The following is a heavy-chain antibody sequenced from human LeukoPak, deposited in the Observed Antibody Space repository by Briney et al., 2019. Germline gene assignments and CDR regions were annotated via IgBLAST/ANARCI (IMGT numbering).Heavy chain of an antibody. V-gene: IGHV1-2*02. CDR2: INPNSGGT. J-gene: IGHJ4*02. Sequence: GASVKVSCKASGFTFTSFGFSWVRQAPGQGLEWMGWINPNSGGTNYAQKFQGRVTMTRDTSISTAYMELSRLRSDDTAVYYCARGRGTAMVGFFDYWGQGTLVTVSS. CDR1: GFTFTSFG. D-gene: IGHD5-18*01. CDR3: ARGRGTAMVGFFDY.